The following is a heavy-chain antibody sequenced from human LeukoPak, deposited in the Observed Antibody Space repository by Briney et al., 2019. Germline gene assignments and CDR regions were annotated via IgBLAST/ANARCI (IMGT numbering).Heavy chain of an antibody. V-gene: IGHV4-59*01. CDR1: GGSFSGYY. CDR3: ASGYGSGSFDY. D-gene: IGHD3-10*01. J-gene: IGHJ4*02. CDR2: IYYSGST. Sequence: KTSETLSLTCAVYGGSFSGYYWSWIRQPPGKGLEWIGYIYYSGSTNYNPSLKSRVTISVDTSKNQFSLKLSSVTAADTAVYYCASGYGSGSFDYWGQGTLVTVSS.